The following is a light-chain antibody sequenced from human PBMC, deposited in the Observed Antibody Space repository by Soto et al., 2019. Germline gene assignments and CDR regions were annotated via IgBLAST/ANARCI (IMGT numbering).Light chain of an antibody. J-gene: IGKJ4*01. Sequence: IVLTQSPGTLSLSPGERATLSCRASQTVSSNFLAWYQEKPGQGSRLLIYGASTRATGIPDRFSGGGSGTDFTLTISRLDPEDFAVYYCRQYGRSLEFAVGGGTKVEIK. CDR3: RQYGRSLEFA. CDR1: QTVSSNF. CDR2: GAS. V-gene: IGKV3-20*01.